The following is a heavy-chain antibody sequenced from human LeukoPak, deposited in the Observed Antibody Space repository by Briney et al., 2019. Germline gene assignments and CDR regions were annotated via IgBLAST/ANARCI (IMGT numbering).Heavy chain of an antibody. CDR2: IIPIFGTA. Sequence: SVKVSCKASGGTFSSYAISWVRQAPGQGLEWMGGIIPIFGTANYAQKFQGRVAITTDESTSTAYMELSSLRSEDTAVYYCARGDKDDILTGYSIDYWGQGTLVTVSS. CDR1: GGTFSSYA. J-gene: IGHJ4*02. CDR3: ARGDKDDILTGYSIDY. D-gene: IGHD3-9*01. V-gene: IGHV1-69*05.